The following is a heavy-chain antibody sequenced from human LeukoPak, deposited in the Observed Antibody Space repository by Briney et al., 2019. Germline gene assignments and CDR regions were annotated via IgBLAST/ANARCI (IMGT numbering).Heavy chain of an antibody. Sequence: SETLSLTCTVSGGSISSYYWSWIRQPPGKGLEWIGYIYYSGSTNYIPSLKSRVTISVDTSKNQFSLKLSSVTAADTAVYYCARAPGYYDILTGYSYYYYMDVWGKGTTVTISS. J-gene: IGHJ6*03. CDR2: IYYSGST. V-gene: IGHV4-59*01. CDR1: GGSISSYY. CDR3: ARAPGYYDILTGYSYYYYMDV. D-gene: IGHD3-9*01.